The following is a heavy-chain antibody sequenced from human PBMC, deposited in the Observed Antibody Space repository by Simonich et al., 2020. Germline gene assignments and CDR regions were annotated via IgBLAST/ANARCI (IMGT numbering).Heavy chain of an antibody. CDR3: ARARGDSSSWYFDY. CDR1: GFTFSSYS. CDR2: ISGSSSYI. V-gene: IGHV3-21*01. J-gene: IGHJ4*02. D-gene: IGHD6-13*01. Sequence: EVQLVESGGGLVKPGGSLRLSCAASGFTFSSYSMNWVRQAPGKGLEWISSISGSSSYIYYADSVKGRFTISRDNAKNSLYLQMNSLRAEDTAVYYCARARGDSSSWYFDYWGQGTLVTVSS.